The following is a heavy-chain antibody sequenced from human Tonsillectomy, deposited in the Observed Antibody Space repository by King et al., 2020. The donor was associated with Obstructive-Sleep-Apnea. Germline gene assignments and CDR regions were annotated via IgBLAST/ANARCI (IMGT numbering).Heavy chain of an antibody. J-gene: IGHJ5*02. Sequence: VQLVQSGAEVKKPGASVKVSCKASGYTFTSYAMHWVRQAPGQRLEWMGWINAGNGNTKYSQKFQGRVTITRDTSASTAYMELSSLRSEDTAVYYCAREDDFILTGYTWFDPWGQGTLVTVSS. CDR2: INAGNGNT. D-gene: IGHD3-9*01. V-gene: IGHV1-3*01. CDR3: AREDDFILTGYTWFDP. CDR1: GYTFTSYA.